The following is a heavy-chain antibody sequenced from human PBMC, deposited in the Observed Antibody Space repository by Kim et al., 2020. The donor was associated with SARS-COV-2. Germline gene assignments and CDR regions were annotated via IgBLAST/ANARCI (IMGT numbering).Heavy chain of an antibody. D-gene: IGHD6-13*01. Sequence: GESLKISCKGSGYSFTSYWISWVRQMPGKGLEWMGRIDPSDSYTNYSPSFKGHVTISADKSISTAYLQWSSLKASDTAMYYCARGFIAAAGLGWFDPWGQGTLVTVSS. CDR1: GYSFTSYW. V-gene: IGHV5-10-1*01. J-gene: IGHJ5*02. CDR2: IDPSDSYT. CDR3: ARGFIAAAGLGWFDP.